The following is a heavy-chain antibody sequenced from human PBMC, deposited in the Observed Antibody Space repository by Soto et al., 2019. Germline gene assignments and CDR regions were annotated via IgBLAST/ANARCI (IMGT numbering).Heavy chain of an antibody. CDR1: GFTFDDYA. V-gene: IGHV3-9*01. J-gene: IGHJ4*02. CDR3: ARTTWGYGEPLDS. D-gene: IGHD4-17*01. CDR2: ISWNSDNT. Sequence: EVHLVESGGGVAQPGGSLRLSCATSGFTFDDYAMNWVRQAPGKGLEWVSGISWNSDNTGYADSVKGRFTISRDNAKRSLFLQMNSLRSEDTAFYFCARTTWGYGEPLDSWGQGTLVTVSS.